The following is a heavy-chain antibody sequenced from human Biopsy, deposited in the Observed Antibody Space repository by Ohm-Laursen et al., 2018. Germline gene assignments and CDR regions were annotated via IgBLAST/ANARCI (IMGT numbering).Heavy chain of an antibody. D-gene: IGHD4-23*01. Sequence: TLSLTCTVSGGSLKNYYWSWIRQPAGKGLEWIGRVYTSGSTSYNPSLESRVTMSVVTSKNQFSLKVTSMTAADTALYYCARRPYGGTRYWYFDLWGRGTLVTVSS. V-gene: IGHV4-4*07. CDR2: VYTSGST. CDR1: GGSLKNYY. CDR3: ARRPYGGTRYWYFDL. J-gene: IGHJ2*01.